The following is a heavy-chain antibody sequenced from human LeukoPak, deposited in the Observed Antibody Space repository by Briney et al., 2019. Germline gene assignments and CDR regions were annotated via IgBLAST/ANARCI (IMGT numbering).Heavy chain of an antibody. CDR3: AKYYYDSSGYYDAAPLDS. CDR1: GFTFSTFA. V-gene: IGHV3-23*01. J-gene: IGHJ4*02. Sequence: GGSLRLSCAVSGFTFSTFAMNWVRHAPGRGLQWVSSISDIGYTTYYAGSVRGRFTISRDNSTNTVYLQMIGLRAEDTAVYFCAKYYYDSSGYYDAAPLDSWGQGTLVTVFS. D-gene: IGHD3-22*01. CDR2: ISDIGYTT.